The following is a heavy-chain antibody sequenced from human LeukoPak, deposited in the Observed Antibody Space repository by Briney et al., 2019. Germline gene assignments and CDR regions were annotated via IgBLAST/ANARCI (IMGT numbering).Heavy chain of an antibody. D-gene: IGHD1-26*01. CDR1: GFTFSSYG. V-gene: IGHV1-2*02. CDR2: INPNSGGT. J-gene: IGHJ4*02. Sequence: SGGSLRLSCAASGFTFSSYGMHWVRQAPGQGLEWMGWINPNSGGTNYAQKFQGRVTMTRDTSISTAHMELSRLRSDDTAVYYCAIDQVGATREGLDYWGQGTLVTVSS. CDR3: AIDQVGATREGLDY.